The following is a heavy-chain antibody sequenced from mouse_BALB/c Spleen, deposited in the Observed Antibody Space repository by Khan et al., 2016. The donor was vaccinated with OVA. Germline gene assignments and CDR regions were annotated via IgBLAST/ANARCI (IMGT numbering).Heavy chain of an antibody. CDR1: AFDFSYYD. CDR3: ARGYYYFDY. CDR2: ISSGGGT. J-gene: IGHJ2*01. Sequence: EVELVESGGGLVRPGGSLKLSCAASAFDFSYYDMSWVRQTPDRRLEWVAYISSGGGTSYPDTVKGRFTISRDNAKNTLYLQMSSLKSEDTAIYYCARGYYYFDYWGQGTTLTVSS. V-gene: IGHV5-12-1*01. D-gene: IGHD2-3*01.